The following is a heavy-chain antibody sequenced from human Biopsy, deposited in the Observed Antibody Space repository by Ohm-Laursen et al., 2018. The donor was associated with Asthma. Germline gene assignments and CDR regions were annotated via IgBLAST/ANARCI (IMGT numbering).Heavy chain of an antibody. Sequence: SSVKVSCKAPGGTFSNFAISWVRQVPGQGLEWMGGIMTVFGTTNYAQKFQGRVTITADESTSTDYMEVNSLRSEDPAIYYCARCQVGYSSGWSLLLKKIYYAGMDVWGQGTAVTVSS. CDR2: IMTVFGTT. J-gene: IGHJ6*02. CDR3: ARCQVGYSSGWSLLLKKIYYAGMDV. D-gene: IGHD6-19*01. V-gene: IGHV1-69*01. CDR1: GGTFSNFA.